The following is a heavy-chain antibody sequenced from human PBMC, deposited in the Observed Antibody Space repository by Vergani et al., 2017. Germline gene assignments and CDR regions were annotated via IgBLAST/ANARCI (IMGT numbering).Heavy chain of an antibody. CDR3: ARFGSSSWYGDY. J-gene: IGHJ4*02. CDR2: INSGCST. D-gene: IGHD6-13*01. Sequence: EVQLVESGGGLVQPGGSLRLSCAVSGFTVSSNYMSWVRQAPGRGLEWVSVINSGCSTYYADSVKGRFTSSRDNSKNTLYLQMNSRRGEDTAVYYCARFGSSSWYGDYWGQGTLVTVSS. CDR1: GFTVSSNY. V-gene: IGHV3-66*02.